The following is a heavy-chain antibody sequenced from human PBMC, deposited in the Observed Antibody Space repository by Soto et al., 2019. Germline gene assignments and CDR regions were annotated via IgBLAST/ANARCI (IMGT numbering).Heavy chain of an antibody. J-gene: IGHJ6*02. CDR3: ARPGIAAAGPLYGMDV. D-gene: IGHD6-13*01. CDR1: GGTFRSYA. CDR2: IIPIFGTA. V-gene: IGHV1-69*13. Sequence: SGKVSCKASGGTFRSYAISWVRQAPGQGLEWMGGIIPIFGTANYAQKFQGRVTITADESTSTAYMELSSLRSEDTAVYYCARPGIAAAGPLYGMDVWGQGTTVTVSS.